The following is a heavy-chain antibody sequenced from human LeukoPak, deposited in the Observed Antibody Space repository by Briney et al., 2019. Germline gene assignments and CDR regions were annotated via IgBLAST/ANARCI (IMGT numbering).Heavy chain of an antibody. D-gene: IGHD3-22*01. V-gene: IGHV3-23*01. CDR2: ITGSGAFT. Sequence: PGGSLRLSCAASGFTFITYSMTWVRQAPGRGLEWVSAITGSGAFTDYADSVKGRFTISRDNPKNTLYLQMNNLRTEDTAVYYCASPYYYDRSSYYHFIDHWGRGTLVTVSS. CDR3: ASPYYYDRSSYYHFIDH. CDR1: GFTFITYS. J-gene: IGHJ4*02.